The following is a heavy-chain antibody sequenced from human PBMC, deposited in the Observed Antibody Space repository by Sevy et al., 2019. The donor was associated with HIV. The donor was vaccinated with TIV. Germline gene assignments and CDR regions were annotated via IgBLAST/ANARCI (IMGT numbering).Heavy chain of an antibody. V-gene: IGHV3-11*06. CDR2: ISGLSNYI. CDR3: ARRAVNGDDFEY. Sequence: GGSLRLSCTASGFTFSDYYMSWIRQAPGKGLEWVSYISGLSNYINYADSVKGRFSISRDNVKDSLYLQMNSLRADDTAVYVCARRAVNGDDFEYWGQGTLVTVSS. J-gene: IGHJ4*02. D-gene: IGHD2-8*01. CDR1: GFTFSDYY.